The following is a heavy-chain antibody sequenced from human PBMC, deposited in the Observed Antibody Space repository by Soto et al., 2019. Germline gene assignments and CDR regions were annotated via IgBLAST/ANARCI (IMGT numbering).Heavy chain of an antibody. CDR1: GYTFTSYA. V-gene: IGHV1-69*13. J-gene: IGHJ4*02. D-gene: IGHD3-22*01. CDR2: IIPIFGTA. Sequence: ASVKVSCKASGYTFTSYAISWVRQAPGQGLEWMGGIIPIFGTANYAQKFQGRVTITADESTSTAYMELSSLRSEDTAVYYCAVRGDYSDSSGTIGQEVYFDYWGQGTLVTVSS. CDR3: AVRGDYSDSSGTIGQEVYFDY.